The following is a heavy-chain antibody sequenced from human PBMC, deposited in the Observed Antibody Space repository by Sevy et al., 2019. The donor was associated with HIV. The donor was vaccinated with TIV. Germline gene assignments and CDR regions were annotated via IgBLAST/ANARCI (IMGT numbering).Heavy chain of an antibody. Sequence: GGSLRLSCAASGFTFSSYWMSRVRQAPGKGLEWVANIKQDGSEKYYVDSVKGRFTISRDNAKNSLYLQMNSLRAEDTAVYYCARDHHSSSWYWFDPWGQGTLVTVSS. V-gene: IGHV3-7*01. J-gene: IGHJ5*02. CDR2: IKQDGSEK. CDR1: GFTFSSYW. CDR3: ARDHHSSSWYWFDP. D-gene: IGHD6-13*01.